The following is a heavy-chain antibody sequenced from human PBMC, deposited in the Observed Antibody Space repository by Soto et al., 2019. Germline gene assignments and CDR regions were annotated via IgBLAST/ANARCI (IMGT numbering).Heavy chain of an antibody. CDR3: AHLPAPVYCSGGSCYAANFDY. CDR2: ISYDGSNK. Sequence: PGGSLRLSCAASGFTFSSYGMHWVRQAPGKGLEWVAVISYDGSNKYYADSVKGRFTISRDNSKNTLYLQMNSLRAEDTAVYYCAHLPAPVYCSGGSCYAANFDYWGQGTLVTVSS. V-gene: IGHV3-30*03. J-gene: IGHJ4*02. CDR1: GFTFSSYG. D-gene: IGHD2-15*01.